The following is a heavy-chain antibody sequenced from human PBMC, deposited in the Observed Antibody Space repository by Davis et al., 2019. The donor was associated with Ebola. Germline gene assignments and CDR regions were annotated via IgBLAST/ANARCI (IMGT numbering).Heavy chain of an antibody. CDR2: INAGNGNT. CDR3: ARSITMIVVVNGWFDP. V-gene: IGHV1-3*01. J-gene: IGHJ5*02. D-gene: IGHD3-22*01. Sequence: ASVQVSCKASGYTLTSYAMHWVRQAPGQRLEWMGWINAGNGNTKYSQKFQGRVTITRDTSASTAYMELSSLRSEDTAVYYCARSITMIVVVNGWFDPWGQGTLVTVSS. CDR1: GYTLTSYA.